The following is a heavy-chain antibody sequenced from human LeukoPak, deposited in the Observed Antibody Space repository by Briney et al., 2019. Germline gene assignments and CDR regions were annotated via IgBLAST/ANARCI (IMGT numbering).Heavy chain of an antibody. J-gene: IGHJ4*02. CDR2: ITTSDGNT. CDR1: GFTFSSYT. Sequence: GGSLRLSCAASGFTFSSYTMSWVRQAPGKGLEWVSTITTSDGNTYYADSVKGRFTVSRDNSKDTLFLQMNSLRAEDTAVYYCAKDGGLWVSAHWGDSWGRGTLVTVSS. V-gene: IGHV3-23*01. CDR3: AKDGGLWVSAHWGDS. D-gene: IGHD7-27*01.